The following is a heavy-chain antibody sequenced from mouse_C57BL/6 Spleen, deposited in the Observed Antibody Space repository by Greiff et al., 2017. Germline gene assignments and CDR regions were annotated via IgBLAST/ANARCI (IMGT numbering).Heavy chain of an antibody. V-gene: IGHV1-69*01. J-gene: IGHJ3*01. CDR1: GYTFTSYW. CDR3: ARSDSNYPFAY. CDR2: IDPSDSYT. D-gene: IGHD2-5*01. Sequence: QSCKASGYTFTSYWMHWVKQRPGQGLEWIGEIDPSDSYTNYNQKFKGKSTLTVDKSSSTAYMQLSSLTSEDSAVYYCARSDSNYPFAYWGQGTLVTVSA.